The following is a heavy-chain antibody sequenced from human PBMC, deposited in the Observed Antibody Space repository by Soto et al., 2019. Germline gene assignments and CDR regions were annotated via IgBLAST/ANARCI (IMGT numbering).Heavy chain of an antibody. D-gene: IGHD3-10*01. CDR3: AREGDGPRSSGDHDGFDV. J-gene: IGHJ3*01. CDR1: GGSISSYY. Sequence: PSETLSLTCTVSGGSISSYYWSWIRQPPGKGLEWIGYIYYSGSTNYNPSLKSRVTISVDTSKNQFSLKLSSVTAADTAVYYCAREGDGPRSSGDHDGFDVQGEG. V-gene: IGHV4-59*01. CDR2: IYYSGST.